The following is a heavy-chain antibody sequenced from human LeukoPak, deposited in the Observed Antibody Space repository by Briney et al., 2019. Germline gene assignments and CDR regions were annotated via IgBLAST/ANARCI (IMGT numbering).Heavy chain of an antibody. CDR3: AKDLRDAYNIVDH. D-gene: IGHD5-24*01. CDR2: ISASGAST. Sequence: GGSLRLSCAASGFTFSNYAMTWVRQAPGKGLKWVSAISASGASTYYADSVKGRFTISRDNSKNTLFLQMNSLRAEDTALYYCAKDLRDAYNIVDHWGQGTLVTVSS. V-gene: IGHV3-23*01. J-gene: IGHJ4*02. CDR1: GFTFSNYA.